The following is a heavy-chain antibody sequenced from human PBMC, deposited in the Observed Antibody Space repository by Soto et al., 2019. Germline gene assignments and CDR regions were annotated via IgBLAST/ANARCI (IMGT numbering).Heavy chain of an antibody. D-gene: IGHD2-2*01. J-gene: IGHJ4*02. CDR3: AKYRRTEEEGFTLDS. CDR2: INHSGST. CDR1: GGPFSGYY. Sequence: PSETLSLTCAVYGGPFSGYYWSWIRQPPGKGLEWIGEIGEINHSGSTNYNPSLNSRVSISVDTSKNQLSLKLSSVTAADTAVYYCAKYRRTEEEGFTLDSWGRGTLVTVSS. V-gene: IGHV4-34*01.